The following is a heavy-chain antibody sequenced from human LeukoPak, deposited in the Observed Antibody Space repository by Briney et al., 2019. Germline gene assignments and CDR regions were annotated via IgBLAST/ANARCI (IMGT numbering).Heavy chain of an antibody. CDR1: GGSISSSNYY. CDR2: IYYSGST. CDR3: ARVTGYMIEDYFDY. D-gene: IGHD3-9*01. J-gene: IGHJ4*02. Sequence: SETLSLTCTVSGGSISSSNYYWGWIRQPPGKGLEWIGSIYYSGSTYYSPSLKSRVTISVDTSKNQFSLKLSSVTAADTAVYYCARVTGYMIEDYFDYWGQGILVTVSS. V-gene: IGHV4-39*07.